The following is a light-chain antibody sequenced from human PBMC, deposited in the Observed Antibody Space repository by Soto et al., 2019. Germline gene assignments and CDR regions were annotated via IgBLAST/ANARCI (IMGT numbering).Light chain of an antibody. J-gene: IGKJ5*01. CDR3: QQYYSNVPIT. V-gene: IGKV1-9*01. CDR2: GAS. Sequence: DVHLTQAASFLSASVGDRVRITCRASQSISTYLAWYQQKPGKAPKLLIYGASTLQSGVPSRFSGSGSGTDFTLTISCLQSEDFATYYCQQYYSNVPITFGQGTRLEIK. CDR1: QSISTY.